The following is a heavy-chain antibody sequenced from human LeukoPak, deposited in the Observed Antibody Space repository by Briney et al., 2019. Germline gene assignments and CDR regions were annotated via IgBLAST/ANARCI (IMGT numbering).Heavy chain of an antibody. CDR2: IIPIFGTA. CDR3: ARSYYGDYYMDV. V-gene: IGHV1-69*05. Sequence: SVKVSCKASGGTFSSYAISWVRQAPGQGLEWMGRIIPIFGTANYAQKFQGRVTITTDESTSPAYMELSSLRSEDTAVYYCARSYYGDYYMDVWGKGTTVTVSS. CDR1: GGTFSSYA. J-gene: IGHJ6*03. D-gene: IGHD4-17*01.